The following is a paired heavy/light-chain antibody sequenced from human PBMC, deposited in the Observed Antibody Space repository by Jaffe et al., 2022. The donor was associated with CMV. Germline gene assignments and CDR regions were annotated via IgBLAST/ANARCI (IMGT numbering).Heavy chain of an antibody. CDR2: ISGSLGNT. V-gene: IGHV3-23*01. CDR3: ARRWLNRVADH. D-gene: IGHD3-10*01. CDR1: GFTFSSYA. Sequence: EVQLLQSGGELVQPGGSLRLSCEASGFTFSSYAMSWVRQAPGKGLEWVAGISGSLGNTVYAESVQGRFTVSRDTSKNTLFLHMNSLRVEDTAVYYCARRWLNRVADHWGQGTLVTVSS. J-gene: IGHJ4*02.
Light chain of an antibody. Sequence: EIVMTQSPATLSVSPGERATLSCKASQSISTHLAWYQQKLGQPPRLLIYGASTRATGVPARFSGSGSGTEFALTISSLQSEDFAVYYCQQYNSWPRDTFGQGTKLEIK. CDR3: QQYNSWPRDT. CDR2: GAS. CDR1: QSISTH. V-gene: IGKV3-15*01. J-gene: IGKJ2*01.